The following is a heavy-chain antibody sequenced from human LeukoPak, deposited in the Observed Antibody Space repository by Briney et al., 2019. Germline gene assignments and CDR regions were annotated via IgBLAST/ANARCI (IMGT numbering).Heavy chain of an antibody. CDR2: ISSTSGYT. V-gene: IGHV3-11*05. D-gene: IGHD6-19*01. J-gene: IGHJ4*02. Sequence: TGGSLRLSCAASGYTFSDYYISWIRQAPGKGLEWVSYISSTSGYTNYAVSVKGRFTISRDNAKNSLYLQMNSLRAEDTAVYYCARDKSVAGPPSDYWGQGTLVTVSS. CDR3: ARDKSVAGPPSDY. CDR1: GYTFSDYY.